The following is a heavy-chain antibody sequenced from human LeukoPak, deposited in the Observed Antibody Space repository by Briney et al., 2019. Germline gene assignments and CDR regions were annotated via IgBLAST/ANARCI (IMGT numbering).Heavy chain of an antibody. CDR2: IYYSGST. CDR1: GGSISSYY. Sequence: PSETLFLTCTVSGGSISSYYWSWIRQPPGKGLEWIGFIYYSGSTNYNPSLKSRVTISVDTSKNQFSLKLSSVTAADTAVYYCARGLLFSWFDPWGQGTLVTVSS. CDR3: ARGLLFSWFDP. V-gene: IGHV4-59*12. D-gene: IGHD2-21*02. J-gene: IGHJ5*02.